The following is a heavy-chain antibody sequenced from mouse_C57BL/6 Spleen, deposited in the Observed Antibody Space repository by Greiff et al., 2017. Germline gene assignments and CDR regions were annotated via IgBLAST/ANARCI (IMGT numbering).Heavy chain of an antibody. V-gene: IGHV1-82*01. CDR3: ARGDYGAYFDY. Sequence: VVEPGASVKISCKASGYAFSSSWMNWVKQRPGKGLEWIGRIYPGDGDTNYNGKFKGKATLTADKSSSTAYMQLSSLTSEDSAVYFCARGDYGAYFDYWGQGTTLTVSS. D-gene: IGHD1-1*01. CDR1: GYAFSSSW. J-gene: IGHJ2*01. CDR2: IYPGDGDT.